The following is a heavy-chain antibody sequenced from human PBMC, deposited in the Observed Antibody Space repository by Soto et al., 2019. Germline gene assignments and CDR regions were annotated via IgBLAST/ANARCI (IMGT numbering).Heavy chain of an antibody. Sequence: GESLKISCKASGYSFTNYWIDWLRPMPGKGLEWMGVIHPGDSDTRYSPSFQGQVTISVDKSITTAYLQWSSLKASDTAMYYCARGYCTATICDPWFDPWGQGTLVTVSS. CDR3: ARGYCTATICDPWFDP. J-gene: IGHJ5*02. V-gene: IGHV5-51*01. CDR1: GYSFTNYW. D-gene: IGHD2-8*02. CDR2: IHPGDSDT.